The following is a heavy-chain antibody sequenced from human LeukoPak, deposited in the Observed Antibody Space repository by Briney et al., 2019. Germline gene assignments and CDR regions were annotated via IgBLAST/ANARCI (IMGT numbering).Heavy chain of an antibody. CDR2: IYYSGNT. CDR1: GGSINNYY. Sequence: KPSETLSLTCTVSGGSINNYYWGWIRQSPGKGLEWIGYIYYSGNTNYSPSLKSRVTMSVDTSKNQFSLKLSSVTAADTAVYYCARGHYYDSSGHSTTPLDYWGQGTLVTVSS. CDR3: ARGHYYDSSGHSTTPLDY. J-gene: IGHJ4*02. D-gene: IGHD3-22*01. V-gene: IGHV4-59*01.